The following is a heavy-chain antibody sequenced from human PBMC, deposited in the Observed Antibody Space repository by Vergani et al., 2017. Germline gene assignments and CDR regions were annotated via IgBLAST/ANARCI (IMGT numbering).Heavy chain of an antibody. D-gene: IGHD1-1*01. CDR2: ISYDGTQK. CDR3: ATKSCGTTGCQIGYFRE. J-gene: IGHJ1*01. CDR1: GFTSSYYG. V-gene: IGHV3-30*03. Sequence: QVHLVESGGGVVQPGRSLRLSCVVSGFTSSYYGMHWVRQAPGKGLEWVAVISYDGTQKYYADSVKGRFTISRDNSKSTLYLQMNSLRTEDTAVYHCATKSCGTTGCQIGYFREWGQGTLVTVSS.